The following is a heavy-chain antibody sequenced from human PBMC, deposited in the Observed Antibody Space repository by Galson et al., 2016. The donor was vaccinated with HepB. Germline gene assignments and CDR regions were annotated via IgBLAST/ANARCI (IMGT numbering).Heavy chain of an antibody. CDR2: IGTYDGDT. CDR3: ASYFEPLRQMDCFDP. Sequence: SVKVSCKASGYSFTSYGISWVRQAPGQGLEWMGWIGTYDGDTNFAQNFQGRVTLTTETSTNTAYMELRTLRSDDPAVYYCASYFEPLRQMDCFDPWGQGTLVTVSS. J-gene: IGHJ5*02. V-gene: IGHV1-18*01. CDR1: GYSFTSYG. D-gene: IGHD2/OR15-2a*01.